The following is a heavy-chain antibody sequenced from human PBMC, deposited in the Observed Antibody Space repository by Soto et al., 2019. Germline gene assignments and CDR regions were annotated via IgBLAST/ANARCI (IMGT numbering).Heavy chain of an antibody. CDR1: GFTFSSYG. D-gene: IGHD5-12*01. V-gene: IGHV3-33*01. CDR3: AREGDGYNYVDY. J-gene: IGHJ4*02. CDR2: IWYDGSNK. Sequence: PGGSLRLSCAASGFTFSSYGMHWVRQAPGKGLEWVAVIWYDGSNKYYADSVKGRFTISRDNSKNTLYLQMNSLRAEDTAVYYCAREGDGYNYVDYWGQGTLVTVSS.